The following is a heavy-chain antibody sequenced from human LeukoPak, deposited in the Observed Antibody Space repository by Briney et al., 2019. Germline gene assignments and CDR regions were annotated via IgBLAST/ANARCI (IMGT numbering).Heavy chain of an antibody. V-gene: IGHV4-39*01. CDR1: GGSISSSSYY. J-gene: IGHJ4*02. Sequence: TSETLSLTCTVSGGSISSSSYYWGWIRQPPGKGLEWIGSIYYSGSTCYNPSLKGRVTISVDTSKNQFSLKLSSVTAADTAVYYCASLPLRGYSYGYLFIWGQGTLVTVSS. D-gene: IGHD5-18*01. CDR2: IYYSGST. CDR3: ASLPLRGYSYGYLFI.